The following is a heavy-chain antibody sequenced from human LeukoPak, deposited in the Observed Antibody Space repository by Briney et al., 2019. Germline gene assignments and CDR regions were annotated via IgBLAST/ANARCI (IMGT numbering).Heavy chain of an antibody. V-gene: IGHV3-21*04. J-gene: IGHJ4*02. Sequence: GGSLRLSCAASGFTFSSYSMNWVRQAPGEGLEWVSSISSSSSYIYYADSVKGRFTISRDNAKNSLYLQMNSLRAEDTAVYFCAKEWGGGSGYFYYFDYWGQGTLVTVSS. CDR2: ISSSSSYI. CDR1: GFTFSSYS. CDR3: AKEWGGGSGYFYYFDY. D-gene: IGHD3-3*01.